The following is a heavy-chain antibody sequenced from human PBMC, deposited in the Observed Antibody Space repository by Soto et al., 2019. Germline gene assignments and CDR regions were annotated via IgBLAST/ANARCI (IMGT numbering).Heavy chain of an antibody. CDR3: ARDLEGSGSHWLGYNYYAMDV. J-gene: IGHJ6*02. D-gene: IGHD3-10*01. V-gene: IGHV3-11*01. CDR2: ISSEGTTT. CDR1: GFTISDYY. Sequence: GVLRLSCASSGFTISDYYMTWILQAPVKGLEWVSYISSEGTTTYYADSVRDRFSISLDNAKNSVYLQMNSLRADDSGVYYCARDLEGSGSHWLGYNYYAMDVWGQGTTVTVSS.